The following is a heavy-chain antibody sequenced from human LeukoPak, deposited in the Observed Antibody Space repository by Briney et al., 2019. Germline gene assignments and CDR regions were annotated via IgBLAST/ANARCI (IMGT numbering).Heavy chain of an antibody. CDR2: IIPIFGTA. Sequence: SVKVSCKASGYTFTSYYMHWVRQAPGQGLEWMGGIIPIFGTANYAQKFQGRVTITTDESTSTAYMELSSLRSEDTGVYYCARRVGCYYHYFDYWGQETLVTVSS. V-gene: IGHV1-69*05. J-gene: IGHJ4*02. CDR3: ARRVGCYYHYFDY. D-gene: IGHD3-22*01. CDR1: GYTFTSYY.